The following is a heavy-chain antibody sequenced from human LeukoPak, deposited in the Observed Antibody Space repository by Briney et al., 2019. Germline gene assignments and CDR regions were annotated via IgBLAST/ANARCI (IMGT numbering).Heavy chain of an antibody. CDR2: INHSGST. V-gene: IGHV4-34*01. J-gene: IGHJ6*04. CDR3: ARETAVGFYYGMDV. Sequence: SETLSLTCAVYGGSFSGYYWSWIRQPPGKGLEWIGEINHSGSTNYNPPLKSRVTISVDTSKNQFSLKLSSVTAADTAVYYCARETAVGFYYGMDVWGKGTTVTVSS. D-gene: IGHD6-13*01. CDR1: GGSFSGYY.